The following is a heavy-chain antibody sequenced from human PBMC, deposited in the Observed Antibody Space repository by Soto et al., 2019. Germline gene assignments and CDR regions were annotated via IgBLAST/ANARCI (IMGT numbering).Heavy chain of an antibody. Sequence: QVQLVQSGAEVKRPGSSVKVSCKISGGTFSNGAFSWVRQAPGQGLEWMGGIIPLFGTPSYAQKFQGRVTVTADESSSTVYMELSSLTSEDTAIYYCANERDGEMATGGYFDYWGQGTLVSVSS. CDR3: ANERDGEMATGGYFDY. CDR1: GGTFSNGA. J-gene: IGHJ4*02. D-gene: IGHD5-12*01. V-gene: IGHV1-69*01. CDR2: IIPLFGTP.